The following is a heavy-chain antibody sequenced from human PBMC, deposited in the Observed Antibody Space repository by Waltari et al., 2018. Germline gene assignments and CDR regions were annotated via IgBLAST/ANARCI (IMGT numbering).Heavy chain of an antibody. CDR2: ISGSGGST. D-gene: IGHD5-12*01. CDR1: GFTFSSYA. J-gene: IGHJ4*02. V-gene: IGHV3-23*01. Sequence: EVQLLESGGGLVQPGGSLRLPCAASGFTFSSYAMSWVRQAPGKGLEWGSAISGSGGSTYYADSVKGRFTISRDNSKNTLYLQMNSLRAEDTAVYYCAKWGEYSGYDRDSFDYWGQGTLVTVSS. CDR3: AKWGEYSGYDRDSFDY.